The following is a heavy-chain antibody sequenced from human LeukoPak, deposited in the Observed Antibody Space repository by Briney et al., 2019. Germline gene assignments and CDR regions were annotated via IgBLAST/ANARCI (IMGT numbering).Heavy chain of an antibody. CDR1: GVSISPYY. J-gene: IGHJ6*02. Sequence: PSETRSLTCTVSGVSISPYYWSWIRQPPGKRLEWIGYIYYSGSTNYNPSLKSRVTISLDTSKTQFSLRLSSVTAADTAVYYCTRAPSGTYGYYGMDVWGQGTTVIVSS. CDR3: TRAPSGTYGYYGMDV. CDR2: IYYSGST. D-gene: IGHD3-10*01. V-gene: IGHV4-59*08.